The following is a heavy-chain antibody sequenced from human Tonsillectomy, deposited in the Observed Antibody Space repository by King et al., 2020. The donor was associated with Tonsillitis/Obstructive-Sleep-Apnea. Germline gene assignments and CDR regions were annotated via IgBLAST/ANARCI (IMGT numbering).Heavy chain of an antibody. Sequence: QLQESGPGLVKPSGTLSLTCAVSGGSISSSNWWSWVRQPPGKGLEWIGEIYHSGSTNYNPSLKSQVTISVDKSKNQFSLKLSSVTAADTAVYYCARDPVLVQGVTHYFDYWGQGTLVTVSS. CDR3: ARDPVLVQGVTHYFDY. V-gene: IGHV4-4*02. CDR1: GGSISSSNW. CDR2: IYHSGST. D-gene: IGHD3-10*01. J-gene: IGHJ4*02.